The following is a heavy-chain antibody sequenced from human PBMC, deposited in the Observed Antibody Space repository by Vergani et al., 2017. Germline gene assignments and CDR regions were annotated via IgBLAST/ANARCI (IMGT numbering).Heavy chain of an antibody. Sequence: QVQLVQSGAEVKKPGASVKVSCKASGYTFTGYNMHWVRQAHGQGLEWMGWINPNSGGTNYAQKFQGRVTMTRDTSISTAYMELSRLRSDDTAVYYCASVSCSSTSCYLGPVDYWDQVILVTVSS. D-gene: IGHD2-2*01. V-gene: IGHV1-2*02. CDR2: INPNSGGT. CDR1: GYTFTGYN. J-gene: IGHJ4*02. CDR3: ASVSCSSTSCYLGPVDY.